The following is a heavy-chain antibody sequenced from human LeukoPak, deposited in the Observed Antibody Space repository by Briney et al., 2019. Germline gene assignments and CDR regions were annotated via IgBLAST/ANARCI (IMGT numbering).Heavy chain of an antibody. CDR3: ARDDLTGSYWSDY. D-gene: IGHD1-26*01. J-gene: IGHJ4*02. CDR1: GFTFSSYA. V-gene: IGHV3-30-3*01. Sequence: PGGSLRLSCAASGFTFSSYAMHWVRQAPGKGLEWVAVISYDGSNKYYADSVKGRFTISRDNAKNSLYLQMNSLRAEDTAVYYCARDDLTGSYWSDYWGQGTLVTVSS. CDR2: ISYDGSNK.